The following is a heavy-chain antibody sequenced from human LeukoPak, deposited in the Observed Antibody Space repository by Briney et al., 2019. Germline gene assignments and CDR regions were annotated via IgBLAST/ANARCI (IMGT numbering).Heavy chain of an antibody. D-gene: IGHD6-13*01. Sequence: PSETLSLTCTVSGGSIISGGHYWTWIRQHPEKGLEWIGCIYYSGNRYYNPSLQSRLAISVDRSANHFSLELSSVTAADTAVYYCARGVGSSWYYFDIWGQGTLVTVSS. V-gene: IGHV4-31*03. CDR1: GGSIISGGHY. CDR2: IYYSGNR. CDR3: ARGVGSSWYYFDI. J-gene: IGHJ4*02.